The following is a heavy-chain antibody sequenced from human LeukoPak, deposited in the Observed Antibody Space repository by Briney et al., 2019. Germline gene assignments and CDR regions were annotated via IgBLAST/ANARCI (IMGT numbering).Heavy chain of an antibody. D-gene: IGHD3-9*01. J-gene: IGHJ4*02. V-gene: IGHV3-21*01. CDR3: ARDPLRYLRVGHYDY. CDR2: IDYDSSRI. CDR1: GFTFSTSA. Sequence: SGGSPRLSCAASGFTFSTSAMNWVRQVPGKGLEWVSSIDYDSSRIYYAASMRGRFTISRDNARNSVYLQMNSLRVEDTAVYYCARDPLRYLRVGHYDYWGQGTLVAVSS.